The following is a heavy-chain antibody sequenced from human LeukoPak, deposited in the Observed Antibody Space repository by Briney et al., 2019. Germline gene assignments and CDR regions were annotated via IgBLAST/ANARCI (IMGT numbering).Heavy chain of an antibody. V-gene: IGHV4-59*01. J-gene: IGHJ4*02. CDR1: GGSLSSYY. D-gene: IGHD5-24*01. Sequence: SETLSLTCTVSGGSLSSYYWSWIRQPPGKGLEWMGYISYSGINNYNPSLKSRVTISVDTSKNHFSLKLTSVTAADKAVYYCARDVRRRDGYNYAEVWGQGTLVTVSS. CDR3: ARDVRRRDGYNYAEV. CDR2: ISYSGIN.